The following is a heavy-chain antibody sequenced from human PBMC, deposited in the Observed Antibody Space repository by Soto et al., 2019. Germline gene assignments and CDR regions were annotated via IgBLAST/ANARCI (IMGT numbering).Heavy chain of an antibody. CDR3: ARLPQPAGYYDSSGQLDY. J-gene: IGHJ4*02. CDR1: GYSFTSYW. Sequence: GESLKISCXGSGYSFTSYWIGWVRQMPGKGLEWMGIIYPGDSDTRYSPSFQGQVTTSADKSISTAYLQWSSLKASDTAMYYCARLPQPAGYYDSSGQLDYWGQGTLVTVST. V-gene: IGHV5-51*01. D-gene: IGHD3-22*01. CDR2: IYPGDSDT.